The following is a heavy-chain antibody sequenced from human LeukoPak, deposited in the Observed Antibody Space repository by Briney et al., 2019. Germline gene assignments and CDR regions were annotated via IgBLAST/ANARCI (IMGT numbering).Heavy chain of an antibody. D-gene: IGHD2-15*01. CDR2: IYYSGYT. CDR3: ARRLLGYCSGGSCYSGYFQH. V-gene: IGHV4-59*12. Sequence: SETLSLTCTVSDDSITIYYWSWIRQPPGKGLEWIGDIYYSGYTNYNPSLKSRVTISVDTSKNLFSLKLSSVTAADTAVYYCARRLLGYCSGGSCYSGYFQHWGQGTLVTVSS. CDR1: DDSITIYY. J-gene: IGHJ1*01.